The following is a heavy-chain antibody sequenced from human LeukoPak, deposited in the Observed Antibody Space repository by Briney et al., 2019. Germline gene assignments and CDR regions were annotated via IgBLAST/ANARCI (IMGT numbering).Heavy chain of an antibody. J-gene: IGHJ4*02. D-gene: IGHD2-15*01. Sequence: VGSLRLSCAASGFTFTSYEMSWVRQAPGKGLEWVSYISSSGSTTYYADTVKGRFAISRDNAKNSLYLQMNSLRAEDTAVYYCARDLGGEWFDYWGQGTLVTVSS. CDR2: ISSSGSTT. CDR3: ARDLGGEWFDY. V-gene: IGHV3-48*03. CDR1: GFTFTSYE.